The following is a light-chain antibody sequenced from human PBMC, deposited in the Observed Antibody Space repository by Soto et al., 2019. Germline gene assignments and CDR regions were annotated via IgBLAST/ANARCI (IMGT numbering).Light chain of an antibody. CDR2: AAS. CDR1: QSIDNY. V-gene: IGKV1-39*01. J-gene: IGKJ3*01. CDR3: QQSYTTLFT. Sequence: DIQMTQYPSSLSASVGDIVMITCRTRQSIDNYLNWYQQKPGKAPKLLIYAASTLQSGVPSRFSASGSETDFTLTISSLQPEDFATYYCQQSYTTLFTFGPGTKVDIK.